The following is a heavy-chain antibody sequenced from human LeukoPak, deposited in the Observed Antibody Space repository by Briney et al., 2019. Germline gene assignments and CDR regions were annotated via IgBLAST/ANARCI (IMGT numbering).Heavy chain of an antibody. Sequence: GGSLRLSCAASGFTFNTYGMTWVRQAPGKGLEWVSAISGSGGSTYYADSVKGRFTISRDNSKNTLYLQMNSLRAEDTAVYYCAKAYGRGYSTDGFDYWGQGTLVTVSS. V-gene: IGHV3-23*01. CDR2: ISGSGGST. J-gene: IGHJ4*02. CDR1: GFTFNTYG. CDR3: AKAYGRGYSTDGFDY. D-gene: IGHD5-18*01.